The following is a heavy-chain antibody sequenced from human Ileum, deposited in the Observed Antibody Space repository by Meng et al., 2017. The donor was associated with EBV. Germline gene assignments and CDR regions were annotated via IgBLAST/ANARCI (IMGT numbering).Heavy chain of an antibody. CDR3: ARDGYSSGSD. Sequence: QLQRQESGPGLVKPSETLSLTCSVSGGSGSSGGNYWSWIRQPPGKGLEWIGYIYNSGSTNYNPSLKSRVTISVDTSKNQFSLKLSSVTAADTAVYYCARDGYSSGSDWGQGTLVTVSS. CDR2: IYNSGST. CDR1: GGSGSSGGNY. J-gene: IGHJ4*02. V-gene: IGHV4-61*08. D-gene: IGHD6-19*01.